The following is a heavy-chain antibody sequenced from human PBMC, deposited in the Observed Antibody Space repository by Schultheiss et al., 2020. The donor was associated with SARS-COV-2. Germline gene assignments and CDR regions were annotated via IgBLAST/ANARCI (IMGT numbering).Heavy chain of an antibody. J-gene: IGHJ6*03. CDR2: IYHSGST. V-gene: IGHV4-34*01. CDR3: ARYPITMMGSYYYYYMDV. CDR1: GGSISGFS. Sequence: GSLRLSCTVSGGSISGFSWTWIRQSPGKGLEWIGEIYHSGSTNYNPSLKSRVTISVDKSKNQFSLKLSSVTAADTAVYYCARYPITMMGSYYYYYMDVWGKGTTVTVSS. D-gene: IGHD3-22*01.